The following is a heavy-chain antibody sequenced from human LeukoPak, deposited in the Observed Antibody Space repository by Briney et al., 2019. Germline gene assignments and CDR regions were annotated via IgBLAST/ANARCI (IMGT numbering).Heavy chain of an antibody. J-gene: IGHJ4*02. CDR2: IKQDGSEK. CDR3: ARDLLWYDDYGDPEGSY. Sequence: PGGSLRLSCVASGFTFSSYWMTWVRQAPGKGLEWVANIKQDGSEKYYVDSVKGRFTISRDNAKNSLYLQMNSLRAEDTAVYYCARDLLWYDDYGDPEGSYWGQGTLVTVSS. CDR1: GFTFSSYW. D-gene: IGHD4-17*01. V-gene: IGHV3-7*01.